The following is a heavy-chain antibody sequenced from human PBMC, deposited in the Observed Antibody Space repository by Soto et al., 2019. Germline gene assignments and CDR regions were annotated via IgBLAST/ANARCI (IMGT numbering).Heavy chain of an antibody. V-gene: IGHV3-9*01. Sequence: EVQLVESGGGLVQPGRSLRLSCAASGFTFDDYAMHWVRQPPGKGLEWVSGISWNSGHIGYADSVKGRFTISRDNAKNSLYLQMKSLRAEDTALYYCTKSSSYTYNYYMDVWGKGTTVTVSS. CDR1: GFTFDDYA. J-gene: IGHJ6*03. D-gene: IGHD6-6*01. CDR3: TKSSSYTYNYYMDV. CDR2: ISWNSGHI.